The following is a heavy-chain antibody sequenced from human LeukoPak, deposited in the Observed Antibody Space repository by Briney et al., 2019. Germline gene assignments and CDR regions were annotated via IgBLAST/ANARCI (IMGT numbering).Heavy chain of an antibody. D-gene: IGHD1-26*01. CDR3: TRDGSYYAL. Sequence: GGSLRLSCVASGFTFSNYWMSWVRQAPGKGLEWVANIKQDGSEKYYVASVKGRFTISRDDAKNSLYLQMNSLRAEDTAVYYCTRDGSYYALWGQGTLVTVSS. CDR2: IKQDGSEK. J-gene: IGHJ4*02. CDR1: GFTFSNYW. V-gene: IGHV3-7*04.